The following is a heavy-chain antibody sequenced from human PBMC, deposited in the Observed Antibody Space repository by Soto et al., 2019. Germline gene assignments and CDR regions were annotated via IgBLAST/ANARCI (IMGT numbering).Heavy chain of an antibody. CDR3: ARFGSSSYFDY. J-gene: IGHJ4*02. D-gene: IGHD6-6*01. CDR1: GGSISSSY. CDR2: IYTSGST. Sequence: SWSLDLTCTVSGGSISSSYWSWIRQPAGKGLEWIGRIYTSGSTNYNPSLKSRVTMSVDTSKNQFSLKLSSVTAADTAVYYCARFGSSSYFDYWGQGTLVTVSS. V-gene: IGHV4-4*07.